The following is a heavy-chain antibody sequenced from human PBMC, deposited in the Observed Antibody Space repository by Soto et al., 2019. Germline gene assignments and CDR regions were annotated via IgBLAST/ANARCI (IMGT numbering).Heavy chain of an antibody. CDR3: ARAPWIQLWLRSYYFDY. CDR2: IYYSGST. J-gene: IGHJ4*02. CDR1: GGSISSGGYY. Sequence: PSETLSLTCTVSGGSISSGGYYWSWIRQHPGKGLEWIGYIYYSGSTYYNPSLKGRVTISVDTSKNQFSLKLSSVTAADTAVYYCARAPWIQLWLRSYYFDYWGQGTLVTVSS. D-gene: IGHD5-18*01. V-gene: IGHV4-31*03.